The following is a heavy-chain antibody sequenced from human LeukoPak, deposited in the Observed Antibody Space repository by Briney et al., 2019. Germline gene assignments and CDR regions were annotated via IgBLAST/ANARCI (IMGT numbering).Heavy chain of an antibody. J-gene: IGHJ3*02. Sequence: GGSLRLSCAASGFTFSSYSMNWVRQAPGKGLEWVSSISSSSSYIYYAGSVKGRFTISRDNAKNSLYLQMNSLRAEDTAVYYCARDLPGRCGGDCYTWLGDAFDIWGQGTMVTVSS. V-gene: IGHV3-21*01. D-gene: IGHD2-21*02. CDR2: ISSSSSYI. CDR3: ARDLPGRCGGDCYTWLGDAFDI. CDR1: GFTFSSYS.